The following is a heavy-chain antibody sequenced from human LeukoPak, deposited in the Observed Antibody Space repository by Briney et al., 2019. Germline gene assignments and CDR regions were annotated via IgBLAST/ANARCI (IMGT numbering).Heavy chain of an antibody. CDR1: GYTFTDHY. J-gene: IGHJ4*02. CDR2: IHPGRGDT. Sequence: ASVEVSCKALGYTFTDHYFHWLRRAPGQGLERMGWIHPGRGDTNYAQKFQGRVSLPRDTSISTAYMELSRITSDDTAVYYCARDHNWGPDYWGQGTLVSVSS. D-gene: IGHD7-27*01. V-gene: IGHV1-2*02. CDR3: ARDHNWGPDY.